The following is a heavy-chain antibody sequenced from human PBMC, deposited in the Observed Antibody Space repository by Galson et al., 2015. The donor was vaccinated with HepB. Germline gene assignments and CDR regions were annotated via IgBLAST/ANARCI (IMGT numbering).Heavy chain of an antibody. CDR3: ARTGGTTWEAFDI. CDR2: IKQDGSEK. D-gene: IGHD1-26*01. Sequence: SLRLSCAASGFTFSSYWMSWVRQAPGKGLEWVANIKQDGSEKYYVDSVKGRFTISRDNAKNSLYLQMNSLRAEDTAVYYCARTGGTTWEAFDIWGQGTMVTVSS. V-gene: IGHV3-7*01. CDR1: GFTFSSYW. J-gene: IGHJ3*02.